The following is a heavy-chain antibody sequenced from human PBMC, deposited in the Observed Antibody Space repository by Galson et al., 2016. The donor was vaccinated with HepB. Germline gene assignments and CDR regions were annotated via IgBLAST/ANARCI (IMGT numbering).Heavy chain of an antibody. V-gene: IGHV3-9*02. D-gene: IGHD1-26*01. J-gene: IGHJ4*02. CDR1: GFTSDDYA. CDR2: ISWRGGNI. CDR3: VKDFPYGGTYSGSI. Sequence: SLRLSCAASGFTSDDYAMHWVRQPPGKGLEWVSGISWRGGNIGYADSVTGRFTISRDNAKNSLYLQMDSLRPEDTALYYCVKDFPYGGTYSGSIWGQGTLVIVSS.